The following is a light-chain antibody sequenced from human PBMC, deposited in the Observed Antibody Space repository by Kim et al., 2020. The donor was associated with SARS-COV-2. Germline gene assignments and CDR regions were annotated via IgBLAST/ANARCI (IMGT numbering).Light chain of an antibody. Sequence: EIVMTQSPATLSVSPGERATLFCRASQSVSTSLAWYQQKPGQAPRLLIHGASARATGVPARFSGSGSGTEFTLTISSVQSEEFAVYYWQQYNARMGTFGQETKVDIK. CDR2: GAS. V-gene: IGKV3-15*01. CDR3: QQYNARMGT. CDR1: QSVSTS. J-gene: IGKJ1*01.